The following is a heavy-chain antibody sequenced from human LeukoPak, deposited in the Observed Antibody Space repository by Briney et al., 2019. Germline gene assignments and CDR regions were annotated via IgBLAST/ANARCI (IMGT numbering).Heavy chain of an antibody. CDR3: ARGGVYSDYVDY. CDR1: GFAFSSYA. CDR2: ISSNGGST. Sequence: GRSLRLSCAASGFAFSSYAIHWVRQAPGKGVEYVSAISSNGGSTYYANSVKGRFTISRDNSKNTAYLQMGSLRVEDMAVYYCARGGVYSDYVDYWGQGTLVTVSS. J-gene: IGHJ4*02. D-gene: IGHD4-11*01. V-gene: IGHV3-64*01.